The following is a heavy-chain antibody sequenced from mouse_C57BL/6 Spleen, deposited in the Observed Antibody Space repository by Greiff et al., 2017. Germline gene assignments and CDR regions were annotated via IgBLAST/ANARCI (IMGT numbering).Heavy chain of an antibody. CDR3: ARDYGSSYWYFDG. V-gene: IGHV1-61*01. CDR2: IYPSDSET. Sequence: QVQLQQPGAELVRPGSSVKLSCKASGYTFTSYWMDWVKQRPGQGLEWIGNIYPSDSETHYNQKFKDKATLTVDKSSSTAYMQLSSLTSEDSAVYYCARDYGSSYWYFDGWGTGTTVTVSS. CDR1: GYTFTSYW. D-gene: IGHD1-1*01. J-gene: IGHJ1*03.